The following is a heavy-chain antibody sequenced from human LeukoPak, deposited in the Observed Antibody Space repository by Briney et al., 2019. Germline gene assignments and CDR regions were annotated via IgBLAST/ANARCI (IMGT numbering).Heavy chain of an antibody. CDR1: GGSFSGYY. J-gene: IGHJ6*03. CDR2: INHSGST. Sequence: KPSETLSLTCAVYGGSFSGYYWSWIRQPPGKGLEWIGEINHSGSTNYNPSLKSRVTISVDTSKNQFSLKLSSVTAADTAVYYCARGDIVIVPAAMSYYYYMDVWAKGTTVTVSS. V-gene: IGHV4-34*01. CDR3: ARGDIVIVPAAMSYYYYMDV. D-gene: IGHD2-2*01.